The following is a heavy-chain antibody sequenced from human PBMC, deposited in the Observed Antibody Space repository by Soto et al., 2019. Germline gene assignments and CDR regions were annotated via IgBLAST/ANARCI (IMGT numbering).Heavy chain of an antibody. Sequence: NPSETLSLTCTVSGGSISSGGYYWSWIRQHPGKGLEWIGYIYYSGSTYYNPSLKSRVTISVDTSKNQFSLKLSSVTAADTAVYYCARATGELDAFDIWGQGTMVTVSS. CDR1: GGSISSGGYY. CDR2: IYYSGST. D-gene: IGHD1-26*01. J-gene: IGHJ3*02. V-gene: IGHV4-31*03. CDR3: ARATGELDAFDI.